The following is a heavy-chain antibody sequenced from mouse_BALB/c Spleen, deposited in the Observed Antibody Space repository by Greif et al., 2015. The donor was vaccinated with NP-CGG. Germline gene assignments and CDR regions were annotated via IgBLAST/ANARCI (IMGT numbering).Heavy chain of an antibody. CDR1: GYSITSGYY. D-gene: IGHD1-2*01. CDR2: ISYDGSN. J-gene: IGHJ2*01. CDR3: ARAYGSYYFDY. V-gene: IGHV3-6*02. Sequence: EVKLVESGPGLVKPSQSLSLTCSVTGYSITSGYYWNWIRQFPGNKLEWMGYISYDGSNNYNPSLKNRISITRDTSKNQFCLKLNSVTTEDTATYYCARAYGSYYFDYWGQGTTLTVSS.